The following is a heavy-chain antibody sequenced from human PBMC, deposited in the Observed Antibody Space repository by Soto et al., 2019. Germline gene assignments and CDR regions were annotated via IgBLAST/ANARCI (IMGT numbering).Heavy chain of an antibody. D-gene: IGHD3-22*01. Sequence: SETLSLTCAASGYSISSGYYWGCLRPPPGKGLEWIGSIHHSGSTYYTPSLKSRVTISVDTSKNQFYLRLSTVTAADTAVYYCARCSRTDYDRSTAGLDVWGQGTMVTVSS. CDR3: ARCSRTDYDRSTAGLDV. J-gene: IGHJ6*02. CDR1: GYSISSGYY. CDR2: IHHSGST. V-gene: IGHV4-38-2*01.